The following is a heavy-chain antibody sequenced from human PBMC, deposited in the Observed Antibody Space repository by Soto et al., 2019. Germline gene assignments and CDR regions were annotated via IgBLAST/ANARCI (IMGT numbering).Heavy chain of an antibody. D-gene: IGHD3-22*01. J-gene: IGHJ6*02. V-gene: IGHV4-4*02. CDR3: ARGHYSSGYFPDPYYHYAMDV. CDR2: IYHSGST. CDR1: GGSISSNNW. Sequence: SETLSLTCTFSGGSISSNNWWSWVRQPPGKGLEWIGEIYHSGSTNYNPSLKSRVTISVDTSKNQFSLKLSSVTAADTAVYYCARGHYSSGYFPDPYYHYAMDVWGQGTTVTVSS.